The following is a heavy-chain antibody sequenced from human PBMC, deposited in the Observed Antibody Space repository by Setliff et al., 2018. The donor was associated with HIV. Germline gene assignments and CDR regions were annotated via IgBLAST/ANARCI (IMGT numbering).Heavy chain of an antibody. J-gene: IGHJ4*02. CDR3: ARVRRDGNSFDD. CDR1: GESLSDYF. V-gene: IGHV4-30-4*08. CDR2: IYYSGSA. Sequence: SETLSLTCAVYGESLSDYFLSWIRQAPGKGLEWIGCIYYSGSAYYNPSLQRRVTISLDTSKNQFSLKLSSVTAADTAVYFCARVRRDGNSFDDWGQGTLVTVSS. D-gene: IGHD4-4*01.